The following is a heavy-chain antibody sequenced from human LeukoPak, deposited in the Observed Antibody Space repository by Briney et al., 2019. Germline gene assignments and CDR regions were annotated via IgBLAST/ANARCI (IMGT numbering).Heavy chain of an antibody. V-gene: IGHV1-2*02. J-gene: IGHJ5*02. Sequence: GGSLRLSCAASGFTFSGSAMHWVRQAPGQGLEWMGWINPNSGGTNYAQKFQGRVTMTRDTSISTAYMELSRLRSDDTAVYYCARVSSYAAAGWYNWFDPWGQGTLVTVSS. CDR2: INPNSGGT. CDR3: ARVSSYAAAGWYNWFDP. CDR1: GFTFSGSA. D-gene: IGHD6-13*01.